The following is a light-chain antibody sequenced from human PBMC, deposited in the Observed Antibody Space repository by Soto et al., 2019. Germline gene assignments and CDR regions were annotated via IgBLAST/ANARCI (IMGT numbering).Light chain of an antibody. CDR1: SSDVGGYNY. Sequence: QSALTQPASVSGSHGQSITISCTGTSSDVGGYNYVSWYQQHPGKAPKLMIYDVSNRPSGVSNRFSGSKSGNTASLTISVLQAEDEADYYCSSYTSRSTYNYVFGTGTKVTVL. J-gene: IGLJ1*01. V-gene: IGLV2-14*01. CDR2: DVS. CDR3: SSYTSRSTYNYV.